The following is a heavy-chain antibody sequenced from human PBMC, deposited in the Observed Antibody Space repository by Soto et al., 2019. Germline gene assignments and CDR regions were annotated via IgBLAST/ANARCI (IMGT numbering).Heavy chain of an antibody. Sequence: GXSLRLSCAASGFTVSSNYMSWVRQAPGXXXXXXPXIXXXGSXXYQXXXXXXXTXXXXXXXNTLYIKINSLRAQDTAVYYCARDHGNWDYWGQGNLVTVYS. CDR1: GFTVSSNY. V-gene: IGHV3-66*01. CDR2: IXXXGSX. D-gene: IGHD1-26*01. CDR3: ARDHGNWDY. J-gene: IGHJ4*02.